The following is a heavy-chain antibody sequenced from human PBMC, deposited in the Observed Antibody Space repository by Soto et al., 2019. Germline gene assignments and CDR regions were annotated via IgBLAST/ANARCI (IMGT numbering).Heavy chain of an antibody. CDR2: IIPIRGIA. D-gene: IGHD2-15*01. J-gene: IGHJ6*03. Sequence: QVQLVQSGAEVKKPGSSVKVSCKASGGTFSSYTISWVRQAPGQGLEWMGRIIPIRGIANYAQKFQGRVTITADKSTSTAYMELSSLRSEDTAVYYCARGGYCSGGSCKPGYYYYMDVWGKGTTVTVSS. CDR1: GGTFSSYT. V-gene: IGHV1-69*02. CDR3: ARGGYCSGGSCKPGYYYYMDV.